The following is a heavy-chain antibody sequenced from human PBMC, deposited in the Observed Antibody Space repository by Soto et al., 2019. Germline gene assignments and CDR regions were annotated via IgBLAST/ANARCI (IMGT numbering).Heavy chain of an antibody. D-gene: IGHD6-19*01. Sequence: SVKVSCKASGGTFSSYAISWVRQAPGQGLEWMGGIIPIFGTANYAQKFQGRVTITRDTSASTAYMELSSLRSEDTAVYYCARDQSKMYSSGWGLYDYYYGMDVWGQGTTVTVSS. CDR1: GGTFSSYA. V-gene: IGHV1-69*05. CDR2: IIPIFGTA. CDR3: ARDQSKMYSSGWGLYDYYYGMDV. J-gene: IGHJ6*02.